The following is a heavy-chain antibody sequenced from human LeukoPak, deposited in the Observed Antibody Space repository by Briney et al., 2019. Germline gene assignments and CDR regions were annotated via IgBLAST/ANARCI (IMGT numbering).Heavy chain of an antibody. V-gene: IGHV1-2*04. Sequence: ASVKVSCKASGYTFTGYYMHWVRQAPGQGLEWMGRINPNSGGATYAQKFQGWATMTRNTSISTAYMELSSLRSEDTAVYYCAREKVSSWYPYYYYGMDVWGQGTTVTVSS. J-gene: IGHJ6*02. CDR2: INPNSGGA. CDR3: AREKVSSWYPYYYYGMDV. D-gene: IGHD6-13*01. CDR1: GYTFTGYY.